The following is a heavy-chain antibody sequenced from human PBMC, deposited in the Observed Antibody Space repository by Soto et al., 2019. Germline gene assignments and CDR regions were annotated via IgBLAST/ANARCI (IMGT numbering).Heavy chain of an antibody. CDR1: GYSFAGYW. CDR2: IDPSDSQT. Sequence: GESLKISCKGSGYSFAGYWITWVRQKPGKGLEWMGRIDPSDSQTYYSPSFRGHVTISVTKSITTVFLQWSSLRASDTAMYYCERSFYDDTGYLSEYWGHGTLVTVSS. J-gene: IGHJ4*01. CDR3: ERSFYDDTGYLSEY. V-gene: IGHV5-10-1*01. D-gene: IGHD3-9*01.